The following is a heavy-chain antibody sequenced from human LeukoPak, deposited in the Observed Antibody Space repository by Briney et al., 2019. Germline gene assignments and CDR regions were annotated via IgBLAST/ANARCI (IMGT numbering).Heavy chain of an antibody. D-gene: IGHD2-15*01. V-gene: IGHV3-33*01. Sequence: SGRSLRLSCAASGFTFSTYGMHWVRQVPGKGLEWVALIWYDGSNKYYADSVKGRFIISRDNSKDTLYLQTNSLRAEDTAVYYCARGYCSGGSCYPGYFDYWGQGTLVTVSS. CDR1: GFTFSTYG. CDR2: IWYDGSNK. J-gene: IGHJ4*02. CDR3: ARGYCSGGSCYPGYFDY.